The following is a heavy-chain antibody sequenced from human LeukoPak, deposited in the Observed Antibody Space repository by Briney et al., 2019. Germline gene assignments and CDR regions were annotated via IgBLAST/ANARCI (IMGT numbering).Heavy chain of an antibody. Sequence: PSETLSLTCTVSGGSVSSGSYYWSWIRQPPGKGLEWIGYIYYSGSTNYNTSLKSRVTISVDTSKNQFSLKLSSVTAADTAVYYCAREMRSGWYYFDYWGQGTLVTVSS. V-gene: IGHV4-61*01. CDR2: IYYSGST. J-gene: IGHJ4*02. CDR3: AREMRSGWYYFDY. D-gene: IGHD2-8*01. CDR1: GGSVSSGSYY.